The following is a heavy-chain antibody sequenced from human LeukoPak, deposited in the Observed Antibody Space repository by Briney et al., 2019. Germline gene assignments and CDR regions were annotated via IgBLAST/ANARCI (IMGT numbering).Heavy chain of an antibody. J-gene: IGHJ4*02. Sequence: PSETLSLTCTVSGGSISSYYWSWIRQPAGKGLEWSGRIYTSGSTNYNPSLKSRVTMSVDTSKNQFSLKLSSVTAADTAVYYCASKSGYSGYDSFDYWGQGTLVTVSS. CDR2: IYTSGST. CDR1: GGSISSYY. CDR3: ASKSGYSGYDSFDY. V-gene: IGHV4-4*07. D-gene: IGHD5-12*01.